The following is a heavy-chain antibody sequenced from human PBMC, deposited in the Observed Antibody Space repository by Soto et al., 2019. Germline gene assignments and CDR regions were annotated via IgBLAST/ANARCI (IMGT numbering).Heavy chain of an antibody. D-gene: IGHD3-9*01. J-gene: IGHJ5*02. Sequence: QVQLQESGPGLVKPSETLSLTCTVSGGSISSYYWSWIRQPPGKGLEWIGYIYYSGSTNYNPSLKRRVTISVDTSKNQFSLKLSSVTAADTAVYYCARADGYYDILTGYYRADWFDPWGQGTLVTVSS. CDR3: ARADGYYDILTGYYRADWFDP. V-gene: IGHV4-59*01. CDR2: IYYSGST. CDR1: GGSISSYY.